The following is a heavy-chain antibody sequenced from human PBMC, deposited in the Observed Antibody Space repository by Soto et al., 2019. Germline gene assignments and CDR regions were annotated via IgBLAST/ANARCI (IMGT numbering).Heavy chain of an antibody. CDR3: AKQGAPALDFDI. D-gene: IGHD3-16*01. CDR2: ISGSGSST. CDR1: GFTFSSYA. V-gene: IGHV3-23*01. Sequence: GGSLRLSCAASGFTFSSYAMSWVRQAPGKGLEWVSAISGSGSSTYYADSVKGRFTITRDNSKNTLYLQMNSLRAEDTAVYYCAKQGAPALDFDIWGQGTMVTVSS. J-gene: IGHJ3*02.